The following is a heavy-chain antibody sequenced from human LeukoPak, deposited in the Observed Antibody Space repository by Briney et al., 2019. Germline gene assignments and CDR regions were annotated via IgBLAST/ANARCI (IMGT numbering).Heavy chain of an antibody. V-gene: IGHV3-48*03. CDR1: GFTFSSYE. CDR3: AGSGYYSTHDY. J-gene: IGHJ4*02. CDR2: ISSSGATI. D-gene: IGHD3-22*01. Sequence: PGGSLRLSCAASGFTFSSYEMNWVRQAPGKGLEWVSYISSSGATIYYADSVKGRFTISRDNAKNSLYLQMNSLRAEDTAVYYCAGSGYYSTHDYWGQGTLVTVSS.